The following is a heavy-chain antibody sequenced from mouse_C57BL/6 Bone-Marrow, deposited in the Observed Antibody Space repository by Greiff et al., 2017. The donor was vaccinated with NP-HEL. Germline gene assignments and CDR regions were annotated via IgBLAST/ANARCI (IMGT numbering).Heavy chain of an antibody. V-gene: IGHV5-4*01. J-gene: IGHJ3*01. D-gene: IGHD1-1*01. CDR1: GFTFSSYA. CDR3: ARSHYYGSSFFAY. CDR2: ISDGGSYT. Sequence: EVHLVESGGGLVKPGGSLKLSCAASGFTFSSYAMSWVRQTPEKRLEWVATISDGGSYTYYPDNVKGRFTISRDNAKNNLYLQMSHLKSEDTAMYYCARSHYYGSSFFAYWGQGTLVTVSA.